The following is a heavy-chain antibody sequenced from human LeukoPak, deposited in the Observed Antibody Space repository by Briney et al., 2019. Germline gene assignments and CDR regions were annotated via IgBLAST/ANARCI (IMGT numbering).Heavy chain of an antibody. CDR3: AKWEDYDFWSGYRY. CDR2: ISGSGGST. V-gene: IGHV3-23*01. CDR1: GFTFSSYA. D-gene: IGHD3-3*01. J-gene: IGHJ4*02. Sequence: GGSLRLSCAASGFTFSSYAMSWVRQAPGKELEWVSAISGSGGSTYYADSVKGRFTISRDNSKNTLYLQMNSLRAEDTAVYYCAKWEDYDFWSGYRYWGQGTLVTVSS.